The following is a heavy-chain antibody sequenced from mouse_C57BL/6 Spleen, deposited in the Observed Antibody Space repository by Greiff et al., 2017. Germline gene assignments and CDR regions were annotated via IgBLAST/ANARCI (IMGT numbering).Heavy chain of an antibody. CDR3: ARKRAIYYGNYDYAMDY. CDR2: IYPGDGVT. Sequence: VQLQQSGPELVKPGASVKISCKASGYAFSSSWMNWVKQRPGKGLEWIGRIYPGDGVTNYNGKIKGKATLTADKYSSTAYMQLSSLTSEDSAVYFCARKRAIYYGNYDYAMDYWGQGTSVTVSS. D-gene: IGHD2-1*01. CDR1: GYAFSSSW. J-gene: IGHJ4*01. V-gene: IGHV1-82*01.